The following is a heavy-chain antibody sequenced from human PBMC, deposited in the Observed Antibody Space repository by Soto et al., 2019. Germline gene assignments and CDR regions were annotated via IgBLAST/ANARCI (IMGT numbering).Heavy chain of an antibody. CDR1: GYTFTSND. Sequence: ASVKVSCKAAGYTFTSNDINWVRQATGQGLEWMGWMNPNSGNTGYAPKFQGRVTMTRNTSISTACMELSSLRSEDTAVYYCARDYSSSSVTGAHWGQGTLVTVSS. J-gene: IGHJ4*02. V-gene: IGHV1-8*01. D-gene: IGHD6-6*01. CDR3: ARDYSSSSVTGAH. CDR2: MNPNSGNT.